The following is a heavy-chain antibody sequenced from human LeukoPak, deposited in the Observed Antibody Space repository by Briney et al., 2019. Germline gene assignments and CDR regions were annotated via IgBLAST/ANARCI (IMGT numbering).Heavy chain of an antibody. V-gene: IGHV3-30*18. Sequence: GGSLRLSCAASGFTFSSYGMHWVRQAPGKGLEWVAVISYDGSNKYYADSVKGRFTISRDNSKNTLYLQMNSLRAEDTAVYYCAKDVRSGSYYFDYWGQGTLVTVSS. CDR2: ISYDGSNK. CDR1: GFTFSSYG. J-gene: IGHJ4*02. CDR3: AKDVRSGSYYFDY. D-gene: IGHD1-26*01.